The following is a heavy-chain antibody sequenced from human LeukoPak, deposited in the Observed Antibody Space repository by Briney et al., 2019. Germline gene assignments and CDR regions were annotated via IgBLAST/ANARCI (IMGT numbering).Heavy chain of an antibody. CDR2: ISTSGGST. J-gene: IGHJ5*02. V-gene: IGHV3-23*01. CDR3: AKGEGANWFDP. CDR1: GFTFSSYA. Sequence: PGGSLRLSCAASGFTFSSYAMSWVRQAPGKGLEWVSSISTSGGSTYYADSVKGRFTISRDNSKNTLYLQMNSLRAEDTAIYYCAKGEGANWFDPWGQGTLVTVSS.